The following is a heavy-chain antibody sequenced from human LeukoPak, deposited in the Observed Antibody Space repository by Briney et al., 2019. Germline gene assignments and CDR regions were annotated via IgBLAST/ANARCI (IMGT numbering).Heavy chain of an antibody. CDR1: GFTFSSYW. D-gene: IGHD3-3*01. CDR3: ARGDPYDPLDY. J-gene: IGHJ4*02. V-gene: IGHV3-74*01. CDR2: INSDGSST. Sequence: QPGGSPRLSCAASGFTFSSYWMHWVRQAPGKGLVWVSRINSDGSSTSYADSVKGRFTISRDNAKNTLYLQMNSLRAEDTAVYYCARGDPYDPLDYWGQGTLVTVSS.